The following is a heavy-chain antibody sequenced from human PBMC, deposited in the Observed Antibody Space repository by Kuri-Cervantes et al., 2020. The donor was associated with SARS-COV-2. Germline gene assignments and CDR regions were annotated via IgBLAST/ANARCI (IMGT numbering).Heavy chain of an antibody. J-gene: IGHJ6*02. V-gene: IGHV3-30-3*01. D-gene: IGHD1-7*01. Sequence: GGSLRLSCAASGFTFSSYAMHWVRQAPGKGLEWVAVISYDGSNKYYADSVKGRFTISRDNSKNTLYLQMNSLRAEDSAGYYCARGVAELRYYGMDVWGQGTTVTVSS. CDR1: GFTFSSYA. CDR2: ISYDGSNK. CDR3: ARGVAELRYYGMDV.